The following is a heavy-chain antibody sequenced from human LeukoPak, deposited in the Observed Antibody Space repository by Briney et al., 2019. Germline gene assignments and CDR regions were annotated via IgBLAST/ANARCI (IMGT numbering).Heavy chain of an antibody. V-gene: IGHV4-34*01. CDR2: INHSGST. CDR3: ARHGNYYDSSGYQL. CDR1: GGSFSGYY. Sequence: SETLSLTCAVYGGSFSGYYWSWIRQPPGKGLEWIGEINHSGSTNYNPSLKSRVTISVDTSKNQFSLKLSSVTAADTAVYYCARHGNYYDSSGYQLWGQGTLVTVSS. J-gene: IGHJ4*02. D-gene: IGHD3-22*01.